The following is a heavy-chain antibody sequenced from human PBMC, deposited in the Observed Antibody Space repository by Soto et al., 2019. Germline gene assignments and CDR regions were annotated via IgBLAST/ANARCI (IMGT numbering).Heavy chain of an antibody. D-gene: IGHD3-22*01. J-gene: IGHJ4*02. CDR3: ARVKGKYDSSGYHPTVFDY. Sequence: PSETLSLTCTVSGGSISSYYWSWIRQPPGKGLDWIGYIYYSGSTNYNPSLKSRVTISVDTSKNQFSLKLSSVTAADTAVYYCARVKGKYDSSGYHPTVFDYWGQGTLVTVSS. CDR1: GGSISSYY. V-gene: IGHV4-59*01. CDR2: IYYSGST.